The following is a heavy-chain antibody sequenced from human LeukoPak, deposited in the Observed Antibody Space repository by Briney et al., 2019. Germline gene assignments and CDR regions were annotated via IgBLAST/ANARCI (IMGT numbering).Heavy chain of an antibody. CDR1: GFTFSRYG. CDR2: ISYDGSNK. Sequence: PGGSLRLSCAASGFTFSRYGMHWVRQAPGKGLEWVAVISYDGSNKYYADPVKGRFTSSRDNSKNTLYLQMNSLRAEDTAVYYCANDVNFDWLLPDYWGQGSLVTVSS. J-gene: IGHJ4*02. D-gene: IGHD3-9*01. V-gene: IGHV3-30*18. CDR3: ANDVNFDWLLPDY.